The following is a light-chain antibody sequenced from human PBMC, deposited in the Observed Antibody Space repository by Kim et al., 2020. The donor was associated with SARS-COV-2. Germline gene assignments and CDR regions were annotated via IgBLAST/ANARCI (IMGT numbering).Light chain of an antibody. CDR1: ESISSW. Sequence: DIQMTQSPSSVSASVGDRVTITCRASESISSWIAWYQQKPGKAPKLLIYAVSILQSGVPSRFSGSGSGTVFTLTISNLQPEDFATYFCHQANSHPLTFGQGTRLEIK. CDR3: HQANSHPLT. CDR2: AVS. J-gene: IGKJ5*01. V-gene: IGKV1D-12*01.